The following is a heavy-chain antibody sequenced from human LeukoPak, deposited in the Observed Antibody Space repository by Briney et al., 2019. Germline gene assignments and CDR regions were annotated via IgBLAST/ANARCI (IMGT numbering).Heavy chain of an antibody. D-gene: IGHD3-22*01. CDR2: IFYVGDT. V-gene: IGHV4-39*01. CDR1: GGSITSSSYY. Sequence: SETLSLTCTVSGGSITSSSYYWAWIRQPPGKGLEWIGSIFYVGDTYYNPSLESRITISVDTSMNQFSLKLYPVTAADTAVYYCARSDSSRYGWLDPWGRGTLVTVSS. CDR3: ARSDSSRYGWLDP. J-gene: IGHJ5*02.